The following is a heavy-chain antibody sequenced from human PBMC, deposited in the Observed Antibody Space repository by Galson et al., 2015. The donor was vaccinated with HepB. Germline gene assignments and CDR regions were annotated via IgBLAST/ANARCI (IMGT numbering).Heavy chain of an antibody. Sequence: PALVKPTQTLTLTCTFSGFSLSTSGMCVSWIRQPPGKALEWLARIDWDDDKYYSTSLKTRLTISKDTSKNQVVLTMTNMDPVDTATYYCARMNLGGYSSSFDPWGQGTLVTVSS. CDR2: IDWDDDK. J-gene: IGHJ5*02. D-gene: IGHD6-13*01. CDR1: GFSLSTSGMC. V-gene: IGHV2-70*11. CDR3: ARMNLGGYSSSFDP.